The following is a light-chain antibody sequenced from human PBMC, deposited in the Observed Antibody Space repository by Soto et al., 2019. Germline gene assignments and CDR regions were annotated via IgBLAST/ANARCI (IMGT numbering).Light chain of an antibody. CDR2: RAS. J-gene: IGKJ1*01. V-gene: IGKV1-5*03. Sequence: DIQMTQSPSTLSASVGDRVTITCRASQSVNSWLAWYQQKPGKAPKLLIYRASSLENGVPSRFGGRGSGTEFIFTISSLQPDDSATYYCQRDSSDSTFGQGTKVEIK. CDR1: QSVNSW. CDR3: QRDSSDST.